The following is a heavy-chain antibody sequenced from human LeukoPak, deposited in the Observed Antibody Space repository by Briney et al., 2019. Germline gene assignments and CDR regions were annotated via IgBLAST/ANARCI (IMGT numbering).Heavy chain of an antibody. CDR2: INWNGGST. D-gene: IGHD4-11*01. CDR1: GFTFDDYG. J-gene: IGHJ4*02. V-gene: IGHV3-20*04. Sequence: PGGSLRLSCAASGFTFDDYGMSWVRQAPGKGLEWVSGINWNGGSTGYADSVKGRFTISRDNAKNTLYLQMNSLRADDTAVYYCARGGFYSNSPLDYWGQGTLVTVSS. CDR3: ARGGFYSNSPLDY.